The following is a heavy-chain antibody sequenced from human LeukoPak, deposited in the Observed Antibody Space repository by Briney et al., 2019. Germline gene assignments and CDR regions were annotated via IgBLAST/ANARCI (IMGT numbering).Heavy chain of an antibody. CDR3: ARIYGSFQNYFDY. D-gene: IGHD1-26*01. J-gene: IGHJ4*02. Sequence: SETLSLTCTVSGGSISSYYWSWIRQPAGKGLEWIGRVYISGSTNYNPSLKSRLTISVDTSKNQFSLQLSSVTAADTAFYYCARIYGSFQNYFDYWGQGTLVTVSS. V-gene: IGHV4-4*07. CDR1: GGSISSYY. CDR2: VYISGST.